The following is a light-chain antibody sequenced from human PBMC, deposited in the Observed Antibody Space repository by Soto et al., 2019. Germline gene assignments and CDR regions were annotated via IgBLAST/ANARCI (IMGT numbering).Light chain of an antibody. Sequence: QSVLTQPPSVSEAPRQRVTISCSGSSSNIGNNAVNWYQQLPGKAPKLLIYYDDLLPSGVSDRFSGSKSGTSASLAISGLQSEVEADYYCAAWDDSLNGGGVFGGGTKVTVL. V-gene: IGLV1-36*01. J-gene: IGLJ2*01. CDR3: AAWDDSLNGGGV. CDR1: SSNIGNNA. CDR2: YDD.